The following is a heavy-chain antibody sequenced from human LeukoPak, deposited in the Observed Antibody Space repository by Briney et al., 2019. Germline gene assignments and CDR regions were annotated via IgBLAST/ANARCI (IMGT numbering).Heavy chain of an antibody. CDR1: GVSISTYY. J-gene: IGHJ1*01. CDR3: ARGGAARLHFQN. D-gene: IGHD6-6*01. V-gene: IGHV4-59*01. Sequence: PSETLSLTCTVSGVSISTYYWNWIRQPPGKGLEWIGYIYHSGSTNYNPSLQSRVTISVDTSKNQFSLNLNSVTAADTAVYYYARGGAARLHFQNWGQGTLVTVSS. CDR2: IYHSGST.